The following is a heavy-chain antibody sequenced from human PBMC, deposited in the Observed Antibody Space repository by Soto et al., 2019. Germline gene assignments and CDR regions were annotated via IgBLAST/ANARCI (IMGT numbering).Heavy chain of an antibody. V-gene: IGHV3-21*02. CDR1: GFSISNYN. Sequence: EEQLVESGGGLVRPGGSLRLSCSASGFSISNYNMNWVRQAPGKGLEWVSYISGRGTYIFYADLVRGRFTISRDNAKNSLYLQMDSLRVEDTAVYYCAREYRLQGGCFDPWGQGTLVTFSS. D-gene: IGHD4-4*01. CDR3: AREYRLQGGCFDP. CDR2: ISGRGTYI. J-gene: IGHJ5*02.